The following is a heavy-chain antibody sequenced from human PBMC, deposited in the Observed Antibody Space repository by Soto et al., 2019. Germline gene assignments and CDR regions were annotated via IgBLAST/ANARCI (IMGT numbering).Heavy chain of an antibody. D-gene: IGHD4-4*01. CDR1: GGSFSGYY. V-gene: IGHV4-34*01. CDR3: AMQMTPVSTRNSYYCYGMDV. CDR2: INHSGST. J-gene: IGHJ6*02. Sequence: QVQLQQWGAGLLKPSETLSLTCAVYGGSFSGYYWSWIRQPPGKGLEWIGEINHSGSTNYNPSLKSRFNISVDTSKNQLSLRLSSVTAAAAAVYYCAMQMTPVSTRNSYYCYGMDVWGQGTTVTVSS.